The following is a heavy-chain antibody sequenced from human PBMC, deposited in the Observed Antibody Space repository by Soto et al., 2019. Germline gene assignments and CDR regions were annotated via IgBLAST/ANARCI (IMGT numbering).Heavy chain of an antibody. CDR2: IYHSGST. J-gene: IGHJ4*02. CDR1: SGSISSSNW. D-gene: IGHD7-27*01. V-gene: IGHV4-4*02. Sequence: PSETLSLTCAVSSGSISSSNWWSWVRQPPGKGLEWIGEIYHSGSTNYNPSLKSRVTISVDKSKNQFSLKLSSVTAADTAVYYCARGGELTGDFPYYFDYWGQGTQVTVSS. CDR3: ARGGELTGDFPYYFDY.